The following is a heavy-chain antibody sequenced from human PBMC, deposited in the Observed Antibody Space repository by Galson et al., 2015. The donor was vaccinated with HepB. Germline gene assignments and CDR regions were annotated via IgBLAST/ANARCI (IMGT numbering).Heavy chain of an antibody. CDR2: IYYSGST. D-gene: IGHD2-21*02. J-gene: IGHJ4*02. CDR1: GGSISSYY. V-gene: IGHV4-59*01. Sequence: ETLSLTCTVSGGSISSYYWSWIRQPPGKGLEWIGYIYYSGSTNYNPSLKSRVTISVDTSKNQFSLKLSSVTAADTAVYYCARWTPYCGGDCSSHFDYWGQGTLVTVSS. CDR3: ARWTPYCGGDCSSHFDY.